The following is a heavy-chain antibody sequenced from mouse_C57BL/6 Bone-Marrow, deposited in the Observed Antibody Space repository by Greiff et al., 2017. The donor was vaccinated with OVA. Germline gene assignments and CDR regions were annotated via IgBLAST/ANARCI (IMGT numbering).Heavy chain of an antibody. CDR1: GFNIKDDY. CDR2: IDPENGDT. J-gene: IGHJ2*01. CDR3: TTRYYGSLGYFDY. D-gene: IGHD2-1*01. Sequence: VQLQQSWAELFRPWASVKLSFTASGFNIKDDYIHWVKQRPEQGLEWIGWIDPENGDTEYASTFQGKATITADTSSNTAYLQRTILTSEDTAVDYCTTRYYGSLGYFDYWGQGTTLTVSS. V-gene: IGHV14-4*01.